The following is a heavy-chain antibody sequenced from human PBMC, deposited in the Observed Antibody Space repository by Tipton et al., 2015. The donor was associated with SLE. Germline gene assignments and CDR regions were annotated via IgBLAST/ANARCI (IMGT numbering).Heavy chain of an antibody. J-gene: IGHJ1*01. Sequence: QLVQSGPEVKKPGSSVKVSCKASGGTFSSYAISWVRQAPGQGLEWMGGIIPILGIVNYAQKFQGRVTITTDESTTTAYMELSSLRSEDTAVYYCAGAQSGLRYFQQWGQGTLVTVSS. CDR2: IIPILGIV. V-gene: IGHV1-69*05. CDR3: AGAQSGLRYFQQ. CDR1: GGTFSSYA. D-gene: IGHD4/OR15-4a*01.